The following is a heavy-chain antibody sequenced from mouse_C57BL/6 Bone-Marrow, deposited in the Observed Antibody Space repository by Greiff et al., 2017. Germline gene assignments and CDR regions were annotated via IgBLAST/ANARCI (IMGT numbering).Heavy chain of an antibody. Sequence: GELVEPGASVKLSCKASGYTFTEYTIHWVKQRSGQGLEWIGWIYPGSGSIKYNEKFKDKATLTADKSSSTVYMELSRLTSEDSAVYFCARPLYYYGSCAMDYWGQGTSVTVSS. CDR2: IYPGSGSI. J-gene: IGHJ4*01. CDR3: ARPLYYYGSCAMDY. D-gene: IGHD1-1*01. CDR1: GYTFTEYT. V-gene: IGHV1-62-2*01.